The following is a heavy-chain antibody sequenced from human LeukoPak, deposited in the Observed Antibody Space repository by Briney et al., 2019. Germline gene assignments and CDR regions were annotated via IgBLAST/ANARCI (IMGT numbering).Heavy chain of an antibody. CDR1: GFSFYNAW. Sequence: GGSLRLSCATSGFSFYNAWLSWVRQAPGKGREWVGRIKGKSDGGATDYAAPVKGRFTISRDDSKRTLYLQMNSLKTEDTAEYYCPTVTPFNLGGQGPLVTVSS. D-gene: IGHD2-15*01. CDR3: PTVTPFNL. CDR2: IKGKSDGGAT. J-gene: IGHJ1*01. V-gene: IGHV3-15*01.